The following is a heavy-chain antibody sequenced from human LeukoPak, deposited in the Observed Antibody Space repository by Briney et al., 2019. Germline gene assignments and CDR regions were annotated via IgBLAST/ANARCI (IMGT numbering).Heavy chain of an antibody. Sequence: GGSLRLSCAASGFTFNSYAMSWVRQAPGKVLEWVSAMSGSGGSTYYADSVKGRFTNARDNAKNTLYLQMNSLRAEDTAVYYCAKDRGVRSDIWGQGTMVTVSS. CDR2: MSGSGGST. V-gene: IGHV3-23*01. CDR1: GFTFNSYA. D-gene: IGHD4-17*01. J-gene: IGHJ3*02. CDR3: AKDRGVRSDI.